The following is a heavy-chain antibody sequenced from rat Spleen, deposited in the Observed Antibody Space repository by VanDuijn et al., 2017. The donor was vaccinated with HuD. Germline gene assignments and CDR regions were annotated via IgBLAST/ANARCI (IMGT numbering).Heavy chain of an antibody. J-gene: IGHJ2*01. D-gene: IGHD1-2*01. V-gene: IGHV3-3*01. CDR2: INSAGST. CDR3: ASLYSSYSLYYFDY. CDR1: GHPITSRYR. Sequence: EIQLQESGPGLVKPSQSLSLTCSVTGHPITSRYRWNWIRKFPGNKLEWMGYINSAGSTNYNPSLKSRISITRDTSKNQFFLQVNSVTTEDTATYYCASLYSSYSLYYFDYWGQGVMVTVSS.